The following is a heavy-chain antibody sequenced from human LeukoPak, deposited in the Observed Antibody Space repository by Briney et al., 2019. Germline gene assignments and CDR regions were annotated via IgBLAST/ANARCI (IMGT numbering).Heavy chain of an antibody. Sequence: SGTLSLTCIVSGGSISSLNLWSWLRQPPEKGLEWIGEVYLGGTTNFNPSLKSRVTILIDKSKNQLSLQLTSVTAADTAVYYCAGLEGRYSTDWFYFFDYWGQGALVTVSS. CDR3: AGLEGRYSTDWFYFFDY. V-gene: IGHV4-4*02. CDR1: GGSISSLNL. CDR2: VYLGGTT. J-gene: IGHJ4*02. D-gene: IGHD6-19*01.